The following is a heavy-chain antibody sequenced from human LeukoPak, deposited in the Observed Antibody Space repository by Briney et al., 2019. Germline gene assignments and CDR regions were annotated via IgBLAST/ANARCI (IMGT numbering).Heavy chain of an antibody. V-gene: IGHV1-2*02. CDR3: ARSGGKLPSRPGNYYYYYYMDV. CDR1: GYTFTGYY. D-gene: IGHD3-16*01. Sequence: ASVKVSCKASGYTFTGYYMHWVRQAPGQGLEWMGWINPNSGGTNYAQKFQGRVTMTRDTSISTAYMELSRLRSDGTAVYYCARSGGKLPSRPGNYYYYYYMDVWGKGTTVTVSS. J-gene: IGHJ6*03. CDR2: INPNSGGT.